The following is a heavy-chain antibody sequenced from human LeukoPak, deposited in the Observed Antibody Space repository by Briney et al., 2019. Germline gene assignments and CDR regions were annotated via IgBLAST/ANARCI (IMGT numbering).Heavy chain of an antibody. Sequence: ASVKVSCKASGYTFTSYGISWVRQAPGQGLEWMGWISAYNGNTNYAQKLQGRVTMTTDTSTSTAYMELRSLRSDDTAVYYCAREEETVAGMWDSGGVNNNYYYGMVVWGQGTTVTVSS. V-gene: IGHV1-18*01. D-gene: IGHD6-19*01. CDR1: GYTFTSYG. CDR2: ISAYNGNT. J-gene: IGHJ6*02. CDR3: AREEETVAGMWDSGGVNNNYYYGMVV.